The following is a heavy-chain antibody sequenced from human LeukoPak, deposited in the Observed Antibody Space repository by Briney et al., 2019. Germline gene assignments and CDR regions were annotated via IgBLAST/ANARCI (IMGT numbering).Heavy chain of an antibody. CDR3: ARDLGYSPRGY. CDR1: GYTFTSYD. CDR2: INPNSGGT. Sequence: ASVKVSCKASGYTFTSYDINWVRQATGQGLEWMGWINPNSGGTNYAQKFQGRVTMTRDTSISTAYMELSRLRSDDTAVYYCARDLGYSPRGYWGQGTLVTVSS. J-gene: IGHJ4*02. V-gene: IGHV1-2*02. D-gene: IGHD5-18*01.